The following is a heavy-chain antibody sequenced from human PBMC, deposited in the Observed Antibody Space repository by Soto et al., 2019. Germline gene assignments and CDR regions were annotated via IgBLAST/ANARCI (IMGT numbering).Heavy chain of an antibody. CDR2: FNHSGST. J-gene: IGHJ6*02. D-gene: IGHD3-3*01. CDR3: ARYYDFWSGYQSRTNNYYYYGMDV. V-gene: IGHV4-34*01. CDR1: GGSFSGYY. Sequence: PSETLCLTCAVYGGSFSGYYWSWIRQPPGKGLEWIGEFNHSGSTNYNPSLKSRVTISVDTSKNQFSLKLSSVTAADTAVYYCARYYDFWSGYQSRTNNYYYYGMDVWGQGTTVTVSS.